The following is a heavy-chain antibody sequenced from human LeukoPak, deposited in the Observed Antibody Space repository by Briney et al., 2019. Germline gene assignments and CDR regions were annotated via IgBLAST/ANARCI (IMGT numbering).Heavy chain of an antibody. J-gene: IGHJ4*02. V-gene: IGHV1-46*01. CDR3: ARCYLLTVGATEYYFDY. CDR2: INPSSGST. CDR1: GYTFTSYY. D-gene: IGHD1-26*01. Sequence: GASVKVSCKASGYTFTSYYMHWVRQAPGQGLEWMGIINPSSGSTSYAQKFQGRVTMTRDMSTSTVYMELSSLRSEDTAVYYCARCYLLTVGATEYYFDYWGQGTLVTVSS.